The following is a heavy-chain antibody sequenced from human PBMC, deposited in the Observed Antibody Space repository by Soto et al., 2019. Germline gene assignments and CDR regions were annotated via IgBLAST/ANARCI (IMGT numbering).Heavy chain of an antibody. CDR2: TYYRSKWYN. D-gene: IGHD6-13*01. CDR1: GDSVSSNSAA. V-gene: IGHV6-1*01. Sequence: PSQTLSLTCAISGDSVSSNSAAWNWIRQSPSRGLEWLGRTYYRSKWYNDYAVSVKSRITINPDTSKNQFSLQLNSVTPEDTAVYYCARGEGYSSSWYSLYYYGMDVWGQRTTVTVSS. J-gene: IGHJ6*02. CDR3: ARGEGYSSSWYSLYYYGMDV.